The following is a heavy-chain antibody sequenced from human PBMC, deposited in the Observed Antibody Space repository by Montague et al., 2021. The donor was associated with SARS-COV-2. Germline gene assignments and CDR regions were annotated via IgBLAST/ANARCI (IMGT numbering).Heavy chain of an antibody. D-gene: IGHD3-10*01. CDR3: ASQGLYSYSSGSNDY. Sequence: ETLSLTCAVSGGSISNSAYYWGWIRQPPGKGLEWIGSIYYGGSTYRNPSLKSRVTISVDTSKNQFSLKLNSVTAADTAVYYCASQGLYSYSSGSNDYWGQGTPVTVSS. J-gene: IGHJ4*02. CDR2: IYYGGST. V-gene: IGHV4-39*01. CDR1: GGSISNSAYY.